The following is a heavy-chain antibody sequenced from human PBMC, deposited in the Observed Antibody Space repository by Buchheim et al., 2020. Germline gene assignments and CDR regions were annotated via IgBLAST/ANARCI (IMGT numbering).Heavy chain of an antibody. CDR1: GGSISSSSYN. D-gene: IGHD4-17*01. Sequence: QVQLQESGPGLVKPSGTLSLTCTVSGGSISSSSYNWGWIRQPPGKGLEWIGSIYYSGTTYYNPSLKSRVTVSVDASKNQFSLKLSSVTAADTAVYYCVRLDYGRIDCWGQGTL. J-gene: IGHJ4*02. V-gene: IGHV4-39*01. CDR3: VRLDYGRIDC. CDR2: IYYSGTT.